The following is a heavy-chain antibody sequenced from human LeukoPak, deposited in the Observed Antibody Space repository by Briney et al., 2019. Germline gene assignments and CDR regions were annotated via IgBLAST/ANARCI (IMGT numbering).Heavy chain of an antibody. CDR3: ARGGSSWQSFDF. CDR1: GGSISNYY. D-gene: IGHD6-13*01. J-gene: IGHJ4*02. Sequence: SEALSLTCSVCGGSISNYYWSWIGQPAAKGLAGIGRIYASGSTNYNPSLKSRVTMSVDTSKNQFSLKLTSVTAADTSVYYCARGGSSWQSFDFWGQGTLVTVSS. V-gene: IGHV4-4*07. CDR2: IYASGST.